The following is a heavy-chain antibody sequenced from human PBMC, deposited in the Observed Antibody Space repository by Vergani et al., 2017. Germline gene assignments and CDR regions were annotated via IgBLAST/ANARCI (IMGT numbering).Heavy chain of an antibody. CDR3: ARDLINDSSGYYYVWMAPRNHYGMDV. J-gene: IGHJ6*01. CDR1: GFTFRSYW. Sequence: EVQLVESGGGLVQPGGPLRLSCAASGFTFRSYWMSWVRQAPGKGLEGVANIKQDGSEKDYVDSVKGRFTISRDNAKNSLYLQMNSLGAEDTAVYYCARDLINDSSGYYYVWMAPRNHYGMDVWGKGPRSPSPQ. D-gene: IGHD3-22*01. CDR2: IKQDGSEK. V-gene: IGHV3-7*03.